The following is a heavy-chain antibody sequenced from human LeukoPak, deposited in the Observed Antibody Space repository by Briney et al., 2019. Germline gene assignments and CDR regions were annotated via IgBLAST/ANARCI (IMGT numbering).Heavy chain of an antibody. CDR2: IYYSGST. Sequence: PSETLSLTCAVSGGSFSDYYWSWIRQPPGKGLEWIGYIYYSGSTYYNPSLKSRVTISVDTSKNQFSLKLSSVTAADTAVYYCARYSGYGSSDYWGQGTLVTVSS. CDR1: GGSFSDYY. V-gene: IGHV4-30-4*08. CDR3: ARYSGYGSSDY. J-gene: IGHJ4*02. D-gene: IGHD5-12*01.